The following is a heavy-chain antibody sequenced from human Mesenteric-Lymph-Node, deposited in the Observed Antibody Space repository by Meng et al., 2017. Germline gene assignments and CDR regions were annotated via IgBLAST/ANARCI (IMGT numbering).Heavy chain of an antibody. V-gene: IGHV3-74*01. Sequence: GESLKISCAASGITFSSYLMHWVRQAPGKGLVWVSHINSDGRSTIYAEAVKGRFTISRDNAKNTLYLQMNSLRVEDTTVYYCATHPALGYWGQGTLVTVSS. CDR1: GITFSSYL. J-gene: IGHJ4*02. D-gene: IGHD2-15*01. CDR2: INSDGRST. CDR3: ATHPALGY.